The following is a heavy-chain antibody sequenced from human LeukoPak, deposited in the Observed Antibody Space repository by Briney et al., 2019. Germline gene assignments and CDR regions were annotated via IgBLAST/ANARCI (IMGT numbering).Heavy chain of an antibody. CDR1: GFTFSSYA. D-gene: IGHD5-18*01. Sequence: GGSLRLSCAASGFTFSSYAISWVRQAPGKGLGWVSAIGGIGATTYYADSVKGRFTISRDNSKNTVYLQMNSLRAEDTAIYYCAKPSLQQWLRFVYWGQGTLVTVSS. V-gene: IGHV3-23*01. CDR2: IGGIGATT. J-gene: IGHJ4*02. CDR3: AKPSLQQWLRFVY.